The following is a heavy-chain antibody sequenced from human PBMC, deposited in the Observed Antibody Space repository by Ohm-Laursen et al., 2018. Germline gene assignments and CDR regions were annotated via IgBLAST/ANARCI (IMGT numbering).Heavy chain of an antibody. CDR2: ISSSGSTI. CDR3: ARDSYYYCGMDV. V-gene: IGHV3-11*01. Sequence: SLRLSCTASGFTFSDYYMSWIRQAPGKGLEWVSYISSSGSTIYYADSVKGRFTISRDNAKNSLYLQMNSLRAEDTAVYYCARDSYYYCGMDVWGQGTTVTVSS. CDR1: GFTFSDYY. J-gene: IGHJ6*02.